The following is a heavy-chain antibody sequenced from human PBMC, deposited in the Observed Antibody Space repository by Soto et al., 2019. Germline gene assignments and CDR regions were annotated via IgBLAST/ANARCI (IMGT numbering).Heavy chain of an antibody. Sequence: EVQLVESGGGLVKPGGSLRLSCAASGFTFSSYSMNWVRQAPGKGLEWVSSISSSGTYIYYADSVKGRFTISRDNAVTXXYLQMNSLRAEDTAVYYCAFEGSGCYSNVADAFDIWGQGTMVTVSS. CDR3: AFEGSGCYSNVADAFDI. D-gene: IGHD3-10*01. CDR1: GFTFSSYS. J-gene: IGHJ3*02. CDR2: ISSSGTYI. V-gene: IGHV3-21*01.